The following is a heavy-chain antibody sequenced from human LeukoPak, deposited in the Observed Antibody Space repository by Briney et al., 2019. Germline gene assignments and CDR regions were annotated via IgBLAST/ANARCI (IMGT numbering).Heavy chain of an antibody. J-gene: IGHJ4*02. CDR3: AKVLSGSQDY. CDR2: ISPIGDGA. V-gene: IGHV3-23*01. Sequence: GGSLRLSCAASEFTFSSYGIHWVRQAPGKGLEWVSGISPIGDGAYYADSVKGRFTISRDNSKNTLYVHMNSLRAEDTAVYYCAKVLSGSQDYWGQGTLVTVFS. CDR1: EFTFSSYG. D-gene: IGHD1-26*01.